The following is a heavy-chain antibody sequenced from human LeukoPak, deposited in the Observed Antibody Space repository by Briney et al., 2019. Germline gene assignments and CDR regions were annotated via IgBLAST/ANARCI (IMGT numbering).Heavy chain of an antibody. Sequence: GGSLRLSCAASGFTVSSNYMSWVRQAPGKGLEWVSLIYSGGGTYCADSVKGRFTVSRDSSKNTLYLQMNSLRAEDTAVYYCARYDWFDPWGQGTLVTVSS. J-gene: IGHJ5*02. CDR3: ARYDWFDP. CDR1: GFTVSSNY. V-gene: IGHV3-66*01. CDR2: IYSGGGT.